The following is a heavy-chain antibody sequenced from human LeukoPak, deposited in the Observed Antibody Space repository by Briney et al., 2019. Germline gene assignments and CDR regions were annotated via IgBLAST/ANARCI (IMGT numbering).Heavy chain of an antibody. CDR3: AKDRGYDAFDI. J-gene: IGHJ3*02. CDR1: GGSISSYY. Sequence: SETLSLTCTVSGGSISSYYWSWIRQPPGKGLEWIGYIYYSGSTNYNPSLKSRVTISVDTSKNQFSLKLSSVTAADTAVYYCAKDRGYDAFDIWGQGTMVTVSS. CDR2: IYYSGST. D-gene: IGHD3-22*01. V-gene: IGHV4-59*12.